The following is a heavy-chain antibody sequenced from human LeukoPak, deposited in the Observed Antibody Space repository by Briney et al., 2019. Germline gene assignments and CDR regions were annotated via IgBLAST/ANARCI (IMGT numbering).Heavy chain of an antibody. CDR2: IWYDGSNE. CDR3: ARDRGYSYGTDY. D-gene: IGHD5-18*01. J-gene: IGHJ4*02. CDR1: GFTFSSYG. V-gene: IGHV3-33*01. Sequence: PGGSLRLSCAASGFTFSSYGMHWVRQAPGKGLEWVAAIWYDGSNEYYADSVKGRFTISRDNSKNTLYLQMNSLRAEDTAVYYCARDRGYSYGTDYWGQGTLVTVSS.